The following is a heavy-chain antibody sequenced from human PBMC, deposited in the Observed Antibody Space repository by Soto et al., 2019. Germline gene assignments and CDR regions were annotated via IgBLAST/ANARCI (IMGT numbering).Heavy chain of an antibody. CDR1: GYTFTSYD. V-gene: IGHV1-8*01. J-gene: IGHJ4*02. D-gene: IGHD1-1*01. CDR3: ARRAETNGWNGFGADKYYFDF. Sequence: APVKVSCKASGYTFTSYDIYWVRQATGQGLEWMGWMNPNTGNSGYAQKFQGRVTMTSDTSISTAHMELSSLRSEDTAVYYCARRAETNGWNGFGADKYYFDFWGQGTLVTVPQ. CDR2: MNPNTGNS.